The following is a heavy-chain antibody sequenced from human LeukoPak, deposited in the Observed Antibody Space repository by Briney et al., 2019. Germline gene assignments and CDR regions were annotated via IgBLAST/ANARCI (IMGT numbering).Heavy chain of an antibody. J-gene: IGHJ4*02. CDR3: ARDTDTARALFDY. Sequence: GGSLRLSCAASGFTRSSYEMNWVRQAPGKGLEWVSYISSSGSTIYYADSVKGRFTISRDNAKNSLYLQMNSLRAEDTAVYYCARDTDTARALFDYWGQGTLVTVSS. D-gene: IGHD5-18*01. CDR1: GFTRSSYE. V-gene: IGHV3-48*03. CDR2: ISSSGSTI.